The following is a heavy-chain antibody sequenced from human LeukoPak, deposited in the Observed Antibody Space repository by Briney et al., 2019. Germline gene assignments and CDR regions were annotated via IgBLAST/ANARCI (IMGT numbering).Heavy chain of an antibody. CDR1: GGSFSGYY. CDR3: ARKPTWFGGSAFDT. J-gene: IGHJ3*02. D-gene: IGHD3-10*01. Sequence: SETLSLTCAVYGGSFSGYYWSWIRQPPGKGLEWIGEINHSGSTNYNPSLKSRVTISVDTSKNQFSLKLSSVTAADTAVYCCARKPTWFGGSAFDTWGQGTMVTVSS. CDR2: INHSGST. V-gene: IGHV4-34*01.